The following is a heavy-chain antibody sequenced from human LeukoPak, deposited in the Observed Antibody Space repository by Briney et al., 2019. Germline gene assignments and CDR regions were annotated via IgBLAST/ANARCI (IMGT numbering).Heavy chain of an antibody. D-gene: IGHD5-18*01. V-gene: IGHV4-4*07. CDR3: ARDRGYSYAFDY. CDR2: IYTSGST. Sequence: TSETLSLTCTVSGGSISSYYWSWIRQPPGKGLEWIGRIYTSGSTNYNPSLKSRVTISIDTSKNQFSLKLNSVTAADTAVYYCARDRGYSYAFDYWGQGTLVTVSS. J-gene: IGHJ4*02. CDR1: GGSISSYY.